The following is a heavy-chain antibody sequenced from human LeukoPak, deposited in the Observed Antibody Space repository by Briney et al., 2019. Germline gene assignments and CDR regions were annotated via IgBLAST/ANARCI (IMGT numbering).Heavy chain of an antibody. CDR1: GFTFSSYS. J-gene: IGHJ5*02. Sequence: GGSLRLSCAASGFTFSSYSMNWVRQAPGKGLEWVSSISSSSSYIDYADSVKGRFTISRDNAKNSLYLQMNSLRAEDTAVYYCARETEYIWFDPWGQGTLVTVSS. D-gene: IGHD3-10*01. V-gene: IGHV3-21*01. CDR3: ARETEYIWFDP. CDR2: ISSSSSYI.